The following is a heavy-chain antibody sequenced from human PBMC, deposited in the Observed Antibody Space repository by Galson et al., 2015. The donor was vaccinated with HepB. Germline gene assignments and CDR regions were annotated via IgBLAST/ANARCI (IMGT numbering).Heavy chain of an antibody. Sequence: LSLTCTVSGGSISSYYWSWIRQPPGKGLEWIGYVYYSGSTNYNPSLKSRVTISVDTSRNQFSLELSSVTAADTAVYYCARDDVRDSSGYWGFWDWGQGTLVTVSS. CDR1: GGSISSYY. CDR2: VYYSGST. CDR3: ARDDVRDSSGYWGFWD. J-gene: IGHJ4*02. D-gene: IGHD3-22*01. V-gene: IGHV4-59*01.